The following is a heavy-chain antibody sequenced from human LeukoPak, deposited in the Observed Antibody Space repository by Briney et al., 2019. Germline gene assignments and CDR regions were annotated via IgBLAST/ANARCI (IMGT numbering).Heavy chain of an antibody. CDR1: GYSFSSGYF. J-gene: IGHJ4*02. D-gene: IGHD5-24*01. CDR3: ARVRWLQFYSLDY. Sequence: SETLSLTCTVSGYSFSSGYFWGWIRPPPGKGLEWIGRIYHSGSTYYNPSLKSRVTISVDTSKNQFSLKLSSVTAADTAVYYCARVRWLQFYSLDYWGQGTLVTVSS. V-gene: IGHV4-38-2*02. CDR2: IYHSGST.